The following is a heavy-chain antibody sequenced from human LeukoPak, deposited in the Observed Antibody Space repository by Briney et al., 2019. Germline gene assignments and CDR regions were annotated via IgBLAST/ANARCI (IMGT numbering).Heavy chain of an antibody. CDR2: ISGRGGYT. J-gene: IGHJ4*01. CDR1: GFTFSSYA. CDR3: AKDYSSGWCLDY. V-gene: IGHV3-23*01. Sequence: GSLRLSCAASGFTFSSYAMSWVRQAPGKGLEWVSGISGRGGYTYYADSVKGRFTISRDNSKNTLYLQMNSLTVEDTAVYYCAKDYSSGWCLDYWGQGSLVTVSS. D-gene: IGHD6-19*01.